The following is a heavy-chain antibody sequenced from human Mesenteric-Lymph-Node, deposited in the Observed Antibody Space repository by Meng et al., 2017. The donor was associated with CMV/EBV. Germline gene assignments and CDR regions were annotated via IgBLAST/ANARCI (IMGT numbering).Heavy chain of an antibody. D-gene: IGHD4-17*01. CDR1: GFNFDGYG. Sequence: GGSLRLSCAASGFNFDGYGMHWVRQVPGKGLEWVSFISWNGDTTYYTASVRGRFIISRDNSKSSLFLQMSSLRPDDTALYYCTKAHQLSTVYYYYGMDVWGQGTAVTVSS. CDR3: TKAHQLSTVYYYYGMDV. CDR2: ISWNGDTT. J-gene: IGHJ6*02. V-gene: IGHV3-43D*03.